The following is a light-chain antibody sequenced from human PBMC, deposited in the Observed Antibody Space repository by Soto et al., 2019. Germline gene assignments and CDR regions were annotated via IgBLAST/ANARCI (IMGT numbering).Light chain of an antibody. J-gene: IGLJ1*01. CDR1: SSDIGAFNY. CDR3: CSYAGSNV. CDR2: DVS. V-gene: IGLV2-11*01. Sequence: QSALTQPRSVSGSPGQSVTISCTGTSSDIGAFNYVSWYQQHPGKAPKLMISDVSKRPSGVPDRFSGSKSGNTASLNISGLQAEDQADYYCCSYAGSNVFGTGTKLTVL.